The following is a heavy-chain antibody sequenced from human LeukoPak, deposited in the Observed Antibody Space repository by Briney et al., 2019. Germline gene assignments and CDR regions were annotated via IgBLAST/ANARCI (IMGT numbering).Heavy chain of an antibody. D-gene: IGHD3-22*01. CDR1: GGSFSGYY. V-gene: IGHV4-34*01. Sequence: SETLSLTCAVYGGSFSGYYWSWIRQPPGKGLEWIGEINHSGSTNYNPSLKSRVTISVDTSKNQFSLKLSSVTAADTAVYYCARGRRDYYDSSGYYYPDYWGQGTLVPVSS. CDR2: INHSGST. CDR3: ARGRRDYYDSSGYYYPDY. J-gene: IGHJ4*02.